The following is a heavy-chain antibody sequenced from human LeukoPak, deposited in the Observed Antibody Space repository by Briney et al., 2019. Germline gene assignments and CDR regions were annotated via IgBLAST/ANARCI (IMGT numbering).Heavy chain of an antibody. CDR1: GFTFSGYY. D-gene: IGHD5-18*01. V-gene: IGHV3-11*04. J-gene: IGHJ4*02. CDR3: ARTARHLDY. Sequence: GGSLRLSCAASGFTFSGYYMSWIRQAPGKGLECLSYISGSGTDINYADSVRGRFTISRDNAKNLLYLQMNDLRLEDTAVYYCARTARHLDYWGQGTLVTVSS. CDR2: ISGSGTDI.